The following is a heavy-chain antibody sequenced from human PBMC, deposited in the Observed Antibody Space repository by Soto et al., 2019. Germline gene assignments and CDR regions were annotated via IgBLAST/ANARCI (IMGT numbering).Heavy chain of an antibody. CDR2: FSAYNGNT. V-gene: IGHV1-18*01. D-gene: IGHD2-21*02. J-gene: IGHJ3*02. CDR3: AREVVVTANAFDI. CDR1: GYTFTSYG. Sequence: ASVKVSCKASGYTFTSYGISWVRQAPGQGLEWMGWFSAYNGNTNYAQKLQGRVTMTTDTSTSTAYTELRSLRSDDTAVYYCAREVVVTANAFDIWGQGTMVTVSS.